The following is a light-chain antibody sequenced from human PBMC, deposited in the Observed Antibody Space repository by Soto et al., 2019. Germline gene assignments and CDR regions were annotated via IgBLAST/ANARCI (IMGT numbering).Light chain of an antibody. CDR3: QQYNSYFSIT. CDR1: QTVSSN. J-gene: IGKJ5*01. V-gene: IGKV3D-15*01. CDR2: GAS. Sequence: EVVMTQSPATLSVSPGERATLSCRASQTVSSNYLAWCQQRPGQAPRLLIYGASTRAAGIPDRFSGSGSGTEFTLTISSLQPDDFATYYCQQYNSYFSITFGQGTRLEIK.